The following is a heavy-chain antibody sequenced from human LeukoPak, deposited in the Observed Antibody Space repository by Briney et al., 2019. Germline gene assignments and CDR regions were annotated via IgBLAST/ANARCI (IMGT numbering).Heavy chain of an antibody. CDR1: GFTFSSYG. D-gene: IGHD1-26*01. J-gene: IGHJ4*02. Sequence: GGSLRLSCAASGFTFSSYGMRWVRQAPGKGLEWVAVISYDGSNKYYADSVKGRFTISRDNSKNTLYLQMNSLRAEDTAVYYCAKGRWELLGWGQGTLVTVSS. V-gene: IGHV3-30*18. CDR2: ISYDGSNK. CDR3: AKGRWELLG.